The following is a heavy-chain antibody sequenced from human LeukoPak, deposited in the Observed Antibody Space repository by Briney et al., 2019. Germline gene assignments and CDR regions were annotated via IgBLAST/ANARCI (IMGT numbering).Heavy chain of an antibody. D-gene: IGHD6-6*01. CDR2: INHSGST. CDR1: GGSFSGYY. J-gene: IGHJ5*02. V-gene: IGHV4-34*01. CDR3: ARGDSSSSPGWFDP. Sequence: SETLSLTCAVYGGSFSGYYWSWIRQPPGKGLEWIGEINHSGSTNYNPSLKSRVTISVDTSKNQISLKLSSVTAADTAVYYCARGDSSSSPGWFDPWGQGTLVTVSS.